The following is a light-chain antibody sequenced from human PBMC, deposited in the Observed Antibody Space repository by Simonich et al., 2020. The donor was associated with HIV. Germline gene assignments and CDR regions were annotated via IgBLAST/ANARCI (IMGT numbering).Light chain of an antibody. Sequence: DIQMTQSPSSLSASVGDRVTITCQASQDISNSLNWYQQKPGKAPKLLIFDASNLETGVPSRFSGSGSGTDFTLTISSRQPEDFATYYCQQSYSTPPWTFGQGTKVDIK. CDR3: QQSYSTPPWT. V-gene: IGKV1-39*01. J-gene: IGKJ1*01. CDR1: QDISNS. CDR2: DAS.